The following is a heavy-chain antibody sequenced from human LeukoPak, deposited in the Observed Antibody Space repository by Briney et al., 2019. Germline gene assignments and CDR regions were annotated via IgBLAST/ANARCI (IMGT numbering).Heavy chain of an antibody. V-gene: IGHV1-8*01. D-gene: IGHD3-3*01. J-gene: IGHJ4*02. CDR1: GYTFTSYA. CDR2: MNPDSGYT. CDR3: EIYNCYDSF. Sequence: ASVKVSCKASGYTFTSYAINWVRQATGQGLEWMGWMNPDSGYTDYAQTFQGRVTLTRNTSVSTAFMELSCLRSDDSAVYYCEIYNCYDSFWGQGTRVTVSS.